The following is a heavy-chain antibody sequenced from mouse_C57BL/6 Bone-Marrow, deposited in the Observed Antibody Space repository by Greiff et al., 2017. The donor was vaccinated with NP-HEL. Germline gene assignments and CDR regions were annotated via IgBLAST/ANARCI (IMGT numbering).Heavy chain of an antibody. CDR3: AREPYYYGSSYGAMDY. V-gene: IGHV1-81*01. D-gene: IGHD1-1*01. J-gene: IGHJ4*01. CDR1: GYTFTSYG. CDR2: IYPRSGNT. Sequence: VQLQESGAELARPGASVKLSCKASGYTFTSYGISWVKQRTGQGLEWIGEIYPRSGNTYYNEKFKGKATLTADKSSSTAYMELRSLTSEDSAVYFCAREPYYYGSSYGAMDYWGQGTSVTVSS.